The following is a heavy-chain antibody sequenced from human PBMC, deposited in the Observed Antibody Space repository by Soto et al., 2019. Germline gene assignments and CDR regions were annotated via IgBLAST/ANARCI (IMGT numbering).Heavy chain of an antibody. CDR1: GGSISSGDYY. Sequence: QVQLQESGPGLMKPSQTLSLTCTVSGGSISSGDYYWSWIRQPPGKGLEWIGYIYYSGSTYYNPSLKSRVTISVDTSKNQFSLKLSSVTAADTAVYYCARDEGDYGGGQYYFDYWGQGTLVTVSS. V-gene: IGHV4-30-4*01. D-gene: IGHD4-17*01. CDR2: IYYSGST. CDR3: ARDEGDYGGGQYYFDY. J-gene: IGHJ4*02.